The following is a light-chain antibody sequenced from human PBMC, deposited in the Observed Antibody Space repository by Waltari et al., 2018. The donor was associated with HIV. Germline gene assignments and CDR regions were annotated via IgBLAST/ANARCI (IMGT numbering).Light chain of an antibody. Sequence: DIVMTQSPGSLAVSLGERATINCKSSQSLLNSSNNKNYLAWYQQKPGQPPKLRIYWASTRESGVPDRFIGSGSGTEFTLTISSRQAEDVAVYYCQQYYSTPFTFCPGTKVDSK. CDR3: QQYYSTPFT. CDR2: WAS. J-gene: IGKJ3*01. V-gene: IGKV4-1*01. CDR1: QSLLNSSNNKNY.